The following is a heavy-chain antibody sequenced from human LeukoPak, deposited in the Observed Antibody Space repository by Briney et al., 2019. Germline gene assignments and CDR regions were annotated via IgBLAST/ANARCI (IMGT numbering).Heavy chain of an antibody. Sequence: GGSLRLSCAASGFTFSDYNMRWIRQAPGKGLEWVSSISRSGSTKYYADSVKGRFTISRDNAKNSLFLQMNSLRAEDTALYYCARGRMVRGVIHYYYYMDVWGKGTTVTVSS. J-gene: IGHJ6*03. CDR1: GFTFSDYN. CDR3: ARGRMVRGVIHYYYYMDV. V-gene: IGHV3-11*01. CDR2: ISRSGSTK. D-gene: IGHD3-10*01.